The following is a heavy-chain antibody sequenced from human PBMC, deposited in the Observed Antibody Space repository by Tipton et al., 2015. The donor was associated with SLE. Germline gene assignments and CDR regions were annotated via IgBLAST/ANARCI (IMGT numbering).Heavy chain of an antibody. Sequence: SLRLSCAASGFTFSSYEVHWVRQAPGKGLEWVSYISSSGGTIYQADSVKGRLTISRDNAKNSLYLQMNSLRAEDTAVYYCAGYSSGWPEGMDVWGQGTTVTVSS. D-gene: IGHD6-19*01. CDR3: AGYSSGWPEGMDV. CDR2: ISSSGGTI. CDR1: GFTFSSYE. J-gene: IGHJ6*02. V-gene: IGHV3-48*03.